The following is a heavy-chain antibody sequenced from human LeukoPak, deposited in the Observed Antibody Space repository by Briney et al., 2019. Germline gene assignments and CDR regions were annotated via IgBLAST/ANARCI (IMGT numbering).Heavy chain of an antibody. V-gene: IGHV3-23*01. J-gene: IGHJ4*02. CDR2: ISGSGGST. CDR3: AKGAQYYDSSGYDY. Sequence: PGGSLRLSCAASGFTFNRYVMSWVRQAPGKGLEWVSAISGSGGSTYFADSVKGRFTISRDNTKNTMYLQMKSLRAEDTAVYYCAKGAQYYDSSGYDYWGQGTLVTVSS. D-gene: IGHD3-22*01. CDR1: GFTFNRYV.